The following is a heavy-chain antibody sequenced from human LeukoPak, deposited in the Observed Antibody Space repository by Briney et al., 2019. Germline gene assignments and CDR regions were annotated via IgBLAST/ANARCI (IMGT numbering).Heavy chain of an antibody. CDR3: ARGSSGWYPNWFDP. J-gene: IGHJ5*02. CDR1: GFTFSSNW. Sequence: GGSLRLSCAASGFTFSSNWMSWVRQAPGKGLEWVANIKQDGSEKYYVDSVKGRFTISRDNAKNSLYLQMNSLRAEDTAVYYCARGSSGWYPNWFDPWGQGSLVTVPS. D-gene: IGHD6-19*01. V-gene: IGHV3-7*04. CDR2: IKQDGSEK.